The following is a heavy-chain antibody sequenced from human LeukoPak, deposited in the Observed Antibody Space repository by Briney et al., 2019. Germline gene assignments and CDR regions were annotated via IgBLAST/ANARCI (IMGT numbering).Heavy chain of an antibody. CDR1: GFTVSSNY. Sequence: GGSLRLSCAASGFTVSSNYMSWVRQAPGKGLEWVAVISYDGSNQYSADSVKGRFTISRDNSKNTLYLQMNSPRAEDTAVYYCASDPFDYWGQGTLVTVSS. V-gene: IGHV3-30-3*01. CDR2: ISYDGSNQ. J-gene: IGHJ4*02. CDR3: ASDPFDY.